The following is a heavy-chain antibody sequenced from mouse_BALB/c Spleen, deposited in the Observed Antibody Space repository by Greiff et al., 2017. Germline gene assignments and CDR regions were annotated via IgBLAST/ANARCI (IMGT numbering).Heavy chain of an antibody. CDR1: GFTFSSFG. Sequence: EVKLMESGGGLVQPGGSRKLSCAASGFTFSSFGMHWVRQAPEKGLEWVAYISSGSSTIYYADTVKGRFTISRDNPKNTLFLQMTSLRSEDTAMYYCARSTFITTDYYAMDYWGQGTSVTVSS. CDR3: ARSTFITTDYYAMDY. D-gene: IGHD1-2*01. CDR2: ISSGSSTI. J-gene: IGHJ4*01. V-gene: IGHV5-17*02.